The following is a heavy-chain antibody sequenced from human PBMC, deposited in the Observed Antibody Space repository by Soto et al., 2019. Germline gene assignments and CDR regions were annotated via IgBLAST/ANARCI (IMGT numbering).Heavy chain of an antibody. V-gene: IGHV4-34*01. CDR3: ARGWGTYYFGSGKGVYYYYGMDV. Sequence: QVQLQQWGAGLLKPSETLSLTCAVYGGSFSGYYWSWIRQPPGKGLEWIGEINHSGSTNYNPSLKSRVTISVDTPKNQFSLKLSSVTAADTAVYYCARGWGTYYFGSGKGVYYYYGMDVWGQGTTVTVSS. CDR2: INHSGST. J-gene: IGHJ6*02. CDR1: GGSFSGYY. D-gene: IGHD3-10*01.